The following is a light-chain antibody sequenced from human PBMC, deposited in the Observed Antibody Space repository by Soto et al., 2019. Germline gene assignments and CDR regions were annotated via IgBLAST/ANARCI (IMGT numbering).Light chain of an antibody. CDR2: GAS. J-gene: IGKJ2*01. V-gene: IGKV3-20*01. CDR1: QSVGSDY. CDR3: QQYGNLMYT. Sequence: DIGLTQSPGTLSLSPGERATLSCRASQSVGSDYLAWYQQKRGQAPRLLMYGASSRATGIPDRFSGSGSGTDFTITISRLEPEDSAVYYCQQYGNLMYTFGQGTKLEIK.